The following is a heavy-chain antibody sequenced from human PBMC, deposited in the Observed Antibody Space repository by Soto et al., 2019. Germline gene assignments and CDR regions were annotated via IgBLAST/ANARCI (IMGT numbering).Heavy chain of an antibody. Sequence: QVQLVQSGAEVKKPGSSVKVSCKASGGTFSSYSINWVRQAPGQGLEWMGEIIPIFGTATYAQKFKGRSTITADESTSTAYMELSSLRSEDTAVYYCARDGGRHSGGIDYWGQGTLVTVSS. CDR3: ARDGGRHSGGIDY. J-gene: IGHJ4*02. CDR2: IIPIFGTA. D-gene: IGHD1-26*01. CDR1: GGTFSSYS. V-gene: IGHV1-69*01.